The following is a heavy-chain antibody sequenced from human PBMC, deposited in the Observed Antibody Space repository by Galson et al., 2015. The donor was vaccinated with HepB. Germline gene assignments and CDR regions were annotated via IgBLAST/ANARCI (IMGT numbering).Heavy chain of an antibody. J-gene: IGHJ4*02. D-gene: IGHD5-12*01. Sequence: SLRLSCAASGFTFINVWMNWVRQAPGKGLEWVGRIKSKPEGGTADYAAPVKGRFTISRDDSENTLYLQMHSLKSEDTAVYYCTTDPGHSDNYWGQGTLVTVSS. CDR3: TTDPGHSDNY. CDR1: GFTFINVW. V-gene: IGHV3-15*01. CDR2: IKSKPEGGTA.